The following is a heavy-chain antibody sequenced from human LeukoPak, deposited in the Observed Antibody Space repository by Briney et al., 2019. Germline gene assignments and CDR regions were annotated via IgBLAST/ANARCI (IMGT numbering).Heavy chain of an antibody. D-gene: IGHD3-3*01. CDR3: ARVFSYPLRAPFDP. Sequence: SETLSLTCAVYGGSFSSYYWSWIRQPPGKGLEWIGYIFYSGSTNYNPSLKSRVTISVDTSKNQFSLKLSSVTAADTAVYYCARVFSYPLRAPFDPWGQGTLVTVSS. V-gene: IGHV4-59*01. J-gene: IGHJ5*02. CDR1: GGSFSSYY. CDR2: IFYSGST.